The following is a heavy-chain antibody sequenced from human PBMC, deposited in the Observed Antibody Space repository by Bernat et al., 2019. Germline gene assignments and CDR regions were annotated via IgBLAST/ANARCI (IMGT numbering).Heavy chain of an antibody. V-gene: IGHV4-31*03. CDR1: GGSISSGGYY. CDR3: AGGGGDIVPDY. Sequence: QVQLQESGPGLVKPSQTLSLICIVSGGSISSGGYYWNWIRRHPGKGLEWIGYIYYSGSTYYNPSLKSRVVISVDKSKNQFSLKLSSVTAADTAVYYCAGGGGDIVPDYWGQGTLVTVSS. J-gene: IGHJ4*02. D-gene: IGHD2-15*01. CDR2: IYYSGST.